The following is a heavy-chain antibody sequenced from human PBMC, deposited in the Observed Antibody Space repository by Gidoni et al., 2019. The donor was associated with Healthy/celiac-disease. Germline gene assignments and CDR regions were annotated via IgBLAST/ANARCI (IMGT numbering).Heavy chain of an antibody. Sequence: QVQLQESRPGLVKQEGTLSLTCAVSGGSISSSNWWSRVRQPPGRGLEWIGEIYHSGSTNYNPSLKSRVTISVDKSKNQFSLKLFSLTASDTAVYYCAREINGKIDYWGQGTLFPFSS. D-gene: IGHD2-8*01. J-gene: IGHJ4*02. V-gene: IGHV4-4*02. CDR3: AREINGKIDY. CDR2: IYHSGST. CDR1: GGSISSSNW.